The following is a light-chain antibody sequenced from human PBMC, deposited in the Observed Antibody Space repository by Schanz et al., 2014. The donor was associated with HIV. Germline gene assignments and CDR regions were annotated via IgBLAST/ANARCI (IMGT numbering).Light chain of an antibody. CDR1: SSNVGSNT. CDR2: ANM. CDR3: SSFAGSNIPWV. V-gene: IGLV1-44*01. J-gene: IGLJ3*02. Sequence: QLVLTQPPSASGTPGQRVTISCSGSSSNVGSNTVNWYQHLPGTAPKLLMYANMERPSGVPDRFSGSQSGTSASLAISGLQSEDEADYYCSSFAGSNIPWVFGGGTKLTVL.